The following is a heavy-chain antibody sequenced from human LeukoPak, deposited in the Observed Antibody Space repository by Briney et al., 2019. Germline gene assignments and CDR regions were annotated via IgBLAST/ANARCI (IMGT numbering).Heavy chain of an antibody. CDR1: GFTVSSNY. CDR2: IYSGGST. CDR3: ARTGGIYNWNYVEDY. V-gene: IGHV3-53*01. D-gene: IGHD1-7*01. J-gene: IGHJ4*02. Sequence: GGSLRLSCAASGFTVSSNYMSWVRQAPGKGLEWVSVIYSGGSTYYADSVKGRFTISRDNSKSTLYPQMNSLRAEDTAVYYCARTGGIYNWNYVEDYWGQGTLVTVSS.